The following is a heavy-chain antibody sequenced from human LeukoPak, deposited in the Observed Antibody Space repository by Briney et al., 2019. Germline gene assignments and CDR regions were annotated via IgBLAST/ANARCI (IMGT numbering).Heavy chain of an antibody. Sequence: ASVKVSCKASGYTFTNYGISWVRQAPGQGLEWMGWISAYNGNTNYAQKLQGRVTMTTDTSTSTAYMELSSLRSEDTAVYYCATWEQPLYYYYGMDVWGQGTTVTVSS. CDR3: ATWEQPLYYYYGMDV. D-gene: IGHD1-26*01. J-gene: IGHJ6*02. V-gene: IGHV1-18*01. CDR1: GYTFTNYG. CDR2: ISAYNGNT.